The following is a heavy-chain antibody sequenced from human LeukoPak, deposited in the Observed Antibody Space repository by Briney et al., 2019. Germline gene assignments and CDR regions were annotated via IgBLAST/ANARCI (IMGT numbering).Heavy chain of an antibody. CDR1: GFTFRNYA. Sequence: PGGSLRLSCAASGFTFRNYAMSWVRQAPGKGLEWVSTTSGSGGRTYHADSMKGRFTISRDNSKNTLYLQMNSLRAEDTAVYYCAKDIGFNLSLEYWGQGTLVAVSS. CDR2: TSGSGGRT. CDR3: AKDIGFNLSLEY. J-gene: IGHJ4*02. D-gene: IGHD5-24*01. V-gene: IGHV3-23*01.